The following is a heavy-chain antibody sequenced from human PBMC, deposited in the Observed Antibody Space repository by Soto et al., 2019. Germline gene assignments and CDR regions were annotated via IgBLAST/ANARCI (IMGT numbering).Heavy chain of an antibody. J-gene: IGHJ3*02. CDR2: IDPSDSYT. CDR3: ASCSGGSCYHDAFDS. V-gene: IGHV5-10-1*01. D-gene: IGHD2-15*01. CDR1: GYSFTSYW. Sequence: GESLKISCKGSGYSFTSYWISWVRQMPGKGLEWMGRIDPSDSYTNYSPSFQGHVTISADKSISTAYLQWSSLKASDTAMYYCASCSGGSCYHDAFDSWGQGTMVTVSS.